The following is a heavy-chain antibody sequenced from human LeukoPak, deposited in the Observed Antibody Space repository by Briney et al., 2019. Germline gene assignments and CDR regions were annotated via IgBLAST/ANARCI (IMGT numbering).Heavy chain of an antibody. Sequence: GASXXXSCKASGYTFTGYYMHWVRQAPGQGLEWMERINPNSGGTNYAQKFQGRVTMTRDTSISTAYMELSRLRSDDTAVYYCARGLWPLDYYYYYYMDVWGKGTTVTVSS. CDR1: GYTFTGYY. D-gene: IGHD2/OR15-2a*01. CDR2: INPNSGGT. J-gene: IGHJ6*03. V-gene: IGHV1-2*06. CDR3: ARGLWPLDYYYYYYMDV.